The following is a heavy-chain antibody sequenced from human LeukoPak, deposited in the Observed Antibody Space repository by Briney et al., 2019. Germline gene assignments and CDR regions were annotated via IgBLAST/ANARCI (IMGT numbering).Heavy chain of an antibody. CDR2: IYWDDDK. D-gene: IGHD4-17*01. Sequence: SGPTLVNPTQTLTLTCSFSGFSLSTSGVGVGWIRQPPGKALEWLALIYWDDDKRYSPSLKSRLTITKGTSKNQVVLTMTNMDPVDTATYYCAHSPPAELTPAFDLWGRGTLVTVSS. CDR3: AHSPPAELTPAFDL. V-gene: IGHV2-5*02. J-gene: IGHJ2*01. CDR1: GFSLSTSGVG.